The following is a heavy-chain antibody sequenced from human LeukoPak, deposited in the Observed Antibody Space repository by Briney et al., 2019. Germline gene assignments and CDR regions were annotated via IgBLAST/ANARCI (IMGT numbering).Heavy chain of an antibody. CDR2: IYYSGST. D-gene: IGHD6-13*01. CDR3: ARVMGSTWSLGFWYFDL. CDR1: GGSISSYY. Sequence: SETLSLTCTVSGGSISSYYWSWIRQPPGKGLEWIGYIYYSGSTNYNPSLKSRVTISVDTSKNQFSLRLSSVTAADTALYYCARVMGSTWSLGFWYFDLWGRGTLVTVSS. V-gene: IGHV4-59*01. J-gene: IGHJ2*01.